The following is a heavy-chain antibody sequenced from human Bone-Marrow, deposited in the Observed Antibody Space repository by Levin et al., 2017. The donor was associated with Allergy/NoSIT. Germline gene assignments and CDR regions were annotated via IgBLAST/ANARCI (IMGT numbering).Heavy chain of an antibody. CDR1: GYSFTSYW. CDR3: ARHSITGTYYYYYYYMDV. CDR2: IDPSDSYT. J-gene: IGHJ6*03. V-gene: IGHV5-10-1*01. D-gene: IGHD1-7*01. Sequence: GESLKISCKGSGYSFTSYWISWVRQMPGKGLEWMGRIDPSDSYTNYSPSFQGHVTISADKSISTAYLQWSSLKASDTAMYYCARHSITGTYYYYYYYMDVWGKGTTVTVSS.